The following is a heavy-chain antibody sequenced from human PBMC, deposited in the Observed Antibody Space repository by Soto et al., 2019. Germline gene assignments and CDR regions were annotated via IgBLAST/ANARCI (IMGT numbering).Heavy chain of an antibody. CDR2: IYATGTT. CDR3: VRDGTKTLRDWFDP. CDR1: GASISGFY. Sequence: SETLSLTCTVSGASISGFYWSWIRKSAGKGLEWIGRIYATGTTDYNPSLKSRVMMSVDTSKKQFSLKLRSVTAADTAVYYCVRDGTKTLRDWFDPWGQGISVTVSS. D-gene: IGHD1-1*01. V-gene: IGHV4-4*07. J-gene: IGHJ5*02.